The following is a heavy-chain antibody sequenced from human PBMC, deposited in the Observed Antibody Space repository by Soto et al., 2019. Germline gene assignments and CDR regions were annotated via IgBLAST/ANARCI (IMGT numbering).Heavy chain of an antibody. CDR1: GGSISSYY. CDR3: ARVTLGYSYGYGTAILDP. CDR2: IYTSGST. J-gene: IGHJ5*02. V-gene: IGHV4-4*07. Sequence: SETLSLTCTVSGGSISSYYWSWIRQPAGKGLEWIGRIYTSGSTNYNPSLKSRVTMSVDTSKNQFSLKLSSVTAADTAVYYCARVTLGYSYGYGTAILDPWGQGTMVTVSS. D-gene: IGHD5-18*01.